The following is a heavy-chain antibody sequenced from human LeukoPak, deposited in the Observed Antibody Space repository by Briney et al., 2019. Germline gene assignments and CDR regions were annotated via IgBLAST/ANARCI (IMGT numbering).Heavy chain of an antibody. CDR3: ARDYGYCSGGSCPSLDY. D-gene: IGHD2-15*01. V-gene: IGHV3-7*05. CDR2: IKQEGVEK. J-gene: IGHJ4*02. CDR1: GYTLSSYW. Sequence: GGSLRLSCAASGYTLSSYWMRWVRPAPGKGLEWVSNIKQEGVEKHYVDSVKGRFTISRDNAKNSLYLQMNSLRAEDTAVYYCARDYGYCSGGSCPSLDYWGQGTLVTVSS.